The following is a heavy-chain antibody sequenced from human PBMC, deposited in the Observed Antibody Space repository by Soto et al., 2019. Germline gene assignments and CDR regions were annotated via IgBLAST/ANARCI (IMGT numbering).Heavy chain of an antibody. CDR1: GGSFSGYY. D-gene: IGHD4-17*01. CDR2: INHSGST. CDR3: ATFRVGYGDYFDY. V-gene: IGHV4-34*01. Sequence: PSETLSLTCAVYGGSFSGYYWSWIRQPPGKGLEWIGEINHSGSTNYNPSLKSRVTISVDTSKNQFSLKLSSVTAADTAVYYCATFRVGYGDYFDYWGQGTLVTVSS. J-gene: IGHJ4*02.